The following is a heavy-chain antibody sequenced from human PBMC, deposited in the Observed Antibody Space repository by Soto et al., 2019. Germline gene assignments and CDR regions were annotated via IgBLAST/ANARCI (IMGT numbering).Heavy chain of an antibody. CDR2: INHSGST. CDR3: ARTSRFEY. V-gene: IGHV4-34*01. Sequence: QVLLQQWGAGLLKPSETLSLTCAVYGGSFRSYYWSWIRQPPGKGLEWIGEINHSGSTNYNPSLKSRVTISVDTSETQFSLKLSAVTAADTAVYYCARTSRFEYWGQGTLVTVSS. CDR1: GGSFRSYY. D-gene: IGHD6-6*01. J-gene: IGHJ4*02.